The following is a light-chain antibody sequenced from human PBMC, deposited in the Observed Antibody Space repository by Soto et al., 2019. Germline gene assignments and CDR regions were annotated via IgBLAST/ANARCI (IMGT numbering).Light chain of an antibody. CDR2: DAS. V-gene: IGKV1-5*01. J-gene: IGKJ1*01. CDR1: QSIGTW. CDR3: QQYATYAPST. Sequence: DIQLTQSPSTLSASVGDRITITCRASQSIGTWLAWYQHRPGEGPKLLIHDASSLESGVPSRFSGSGSATEFSLTISSLESDDSGTYHCQQYATYAPSTFGQGTKVEIK.